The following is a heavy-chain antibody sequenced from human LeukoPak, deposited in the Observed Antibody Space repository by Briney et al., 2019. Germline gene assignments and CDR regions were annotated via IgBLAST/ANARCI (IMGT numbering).Heavy chain of an antibody. CDR1: GGTFSSYA. CDR3: ARVGELRWVAFDY. J-gene: IGHJ4*02. CDR2: INPSGGST. V-gene: IGHV1-46*01. D-gene: IGHD2-15*01. Sequence: ASVKVSCKASGGTFSSYAISWVRQAPGQGLEWMGIINPSGGSTSYAQKFQGRVTMTRDMSTSTVYMELSSLRSEDTAVYYCARVGELRWVAFDYWGQGTLVTVSS.